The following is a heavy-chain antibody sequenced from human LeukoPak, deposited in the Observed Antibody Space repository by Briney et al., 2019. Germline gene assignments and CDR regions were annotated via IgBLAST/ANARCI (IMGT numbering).Heavy chain of an antibody. V-gene: IGHV1-69*13. J-gene: IGHJ5*02. D-gene: IGHD4-17*01. CDR2: IIPIFGTA. CDR3: ARAGGTTVTTFWFDP. Sequence: SVKVSCKASGYTFTSYYMHWVRQAPGQGLEWMGGIIPIFGTANYAQKFQGRVTITADESTSTAYMELSSLRSEDTAVYYCARAGGTTVTTFWFDPWGQGTLVTVSS. CDR1: GYTFTSYY.